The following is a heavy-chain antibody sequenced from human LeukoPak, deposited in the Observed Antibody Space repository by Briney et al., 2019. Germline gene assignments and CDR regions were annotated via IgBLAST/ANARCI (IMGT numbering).Heavy chain of an antibody. J-gene: IGHJ5*02. CDR3: ARLIKPSRITIFGVAPLSWFDP. V-gene: IGHV4-59*01. CDR1: GGSISSYY. D-gene: IGHD3-3*01. CDR2: IYYSGST. Sequence: SETLSLTCTVSGGSISSYYWSWIRQPPGKGLEWIGYIYYSGSTNYNPSLKSRVTISVDTSKNQFSLKLSSVTAADTAVYYCARLIKPSRITIFGVAPLSWFDPWGQGTLVTVSS.